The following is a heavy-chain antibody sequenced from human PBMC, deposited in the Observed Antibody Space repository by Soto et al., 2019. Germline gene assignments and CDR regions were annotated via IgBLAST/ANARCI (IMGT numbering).Heavy chain of an antibody. Sequence: EVQLVESGGGLVQPGGSLRLSCAASGFTFSSYWMHWVRQAPGKGLVWVSRINSDGSSTSYADSVKGRFTISRDNAKNTRYLQMNSLSAEDTAVYYCARDGQLQDYYYYGRDVWGQGTTVTVSS. CDR3: ARDGQLQDYYYYGRDV. CDR1: GFTFSSYW. CDR2: INSDGSST. J-gene: IGHJ6*02. V-gene: IGHV3-74*01. D-gene: IGHD2-2*01.